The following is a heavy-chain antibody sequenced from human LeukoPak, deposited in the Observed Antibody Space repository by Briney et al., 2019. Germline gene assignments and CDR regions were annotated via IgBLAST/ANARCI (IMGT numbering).Heavy chain of an antibody. V-gene: IGHV4-39*07. Sequence: SETLSLTCTVSGGSIRSSTYYWVWIRQPPGKGLEWIGTIFYSGTTYYNPSLKSRVTISVDTSNNQFSLKVNSVTAADTAVYYCARKPILAARPSYYFDLRGQGTLVTVSS. CDR1: GGSIRSSTYY. D-gene: IGHD6-6*01. J-gene: IGHJ4*02. CDR2: IFYSGTT. CDR3: ARKPILAARPSYYFDL.